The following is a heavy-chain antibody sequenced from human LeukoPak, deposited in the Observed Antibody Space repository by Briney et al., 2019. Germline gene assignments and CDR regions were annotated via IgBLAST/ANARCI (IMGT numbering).Heavy chain of an antibody. J-gene: IGHJ4*02. D-gene: IGHD3-10*01. CDR2: ISSSGSTI. CDR3: ARPDTMVRESWIDY. Sequence: PGGSLRLSCAASGFTFSDYYMSWIRQAPGKGLEWVSYISSSGSTIYYADSVKGRFTISRDNAKNSLYLQMNSLRAEDTAVYYCARPDTMVRESWIDYWGQGTLVTVSS. V-gene: IGHV3-11*01. CDR1: GFTFSDYY.